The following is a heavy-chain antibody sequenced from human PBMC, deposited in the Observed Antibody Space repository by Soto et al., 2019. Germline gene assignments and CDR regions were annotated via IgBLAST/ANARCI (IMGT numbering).Heavy chain of an antibody. CDR2: INAGNGNT. J-gene: IGHJ4*02. D-gene: IGHD1-26*01. CDR3: AREKDGSYGIDY. CDR1: GYTFTSYA. Sequence: GASVKVSCKASGYTFTSYAMHWVRQAPGQRLEWMGWINAGNGNTKYSQKFQGRVTITRDTSASTAYMELSSLRSEDTAVYYCAREKDGSYGIDYWGQGTLVTVSS. V-gene: IGHV1-3*01.